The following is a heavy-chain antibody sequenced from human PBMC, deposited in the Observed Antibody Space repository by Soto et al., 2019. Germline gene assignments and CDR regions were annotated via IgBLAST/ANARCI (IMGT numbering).Heavy chain of an antibody. V-gene: IGHV1-18*01. CDR2: ISAYNGDT. D-gene: IGHD2-15*01. J-gene: IGHJ4*02. CDR3: ARGGYLVNFEY. Sequence: ASVKVSCKASGYTFTSYGISWVRQAPGQGPEWMGWISAYNGDTNYAQKLQGRVTMTTETSTSTAYMELRSLRSDDTAVYFCARGGYLVNFEYWGQGTLVTVSS. CDR1: GYTFTSYG.